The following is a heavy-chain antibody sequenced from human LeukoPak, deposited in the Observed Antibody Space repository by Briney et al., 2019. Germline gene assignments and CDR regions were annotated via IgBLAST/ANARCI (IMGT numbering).Heavy chain of an antibody. V-gene: IGHV3-74*01. CDR3: ARGSGGFDY. CDR1: GFTFSSYW. CDR2: INNPGTGT. Sequence: GGPLRLSCAASGFTFSSYWMPWVRQVPGKGLLWVAHINNPGTGTTYADAVKGRFTISRDNAKNTLYLQMNSLRADDTAMYYCARGSGGFDYWGQGTLITVSS. J-gene: IGHJ4*02. D-gene: IGHD3-3*01.